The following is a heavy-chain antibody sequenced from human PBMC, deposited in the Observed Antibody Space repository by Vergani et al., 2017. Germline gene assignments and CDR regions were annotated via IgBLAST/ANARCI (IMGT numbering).Heavy chain of an antibody. V-gene: IGHV3-23*01. CDR1: GFTFSSYA. CDR3: AKSPLYYYDSSGYWDYFDY. Sequence: EVQLLESGGGLVQPGGSLRLSCAASGFTFSSYAMSWVRQAPGKGLEWVSAISGSGGRTDYADSVKGRFTISRDNSKNTLYLQMNSLRAEDTAVYYCAKSPLYYYDSSGYWDYFDYWGQGTLVTVSS. D-gene: IGHD3-22*01. J-gene: IGHJ4*02. CDR2: ISGSGGRT.